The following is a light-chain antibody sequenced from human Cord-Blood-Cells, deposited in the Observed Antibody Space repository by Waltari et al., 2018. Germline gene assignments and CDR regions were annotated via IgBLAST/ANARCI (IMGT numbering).Light chain of an antibody. CDR1: RSDVCGYNS. J-gene: IGLJ3*02. Sequence: QSALTQPRSVSGSPGQSVTISCPGTRSDVCGYNSVSRYQQHPGKAPKLMIYDVSKRPSGVPDRFSGSKSGNTASLTISGLQAEDEADYYCCSYAGSYTYWVFGGGTKLTVL. CDR2: DVS. V-gene: IGLV2-11*01. CDR3: CSYAGSYTYWV.